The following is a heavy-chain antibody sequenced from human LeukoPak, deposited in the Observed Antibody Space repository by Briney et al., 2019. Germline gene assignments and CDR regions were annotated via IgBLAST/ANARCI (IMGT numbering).Heavy chain of an antibody. V-gene: IGHV4-38-2*01. Sequence: PSETLSLTCAVSGYSISSGYYWGWIRQPPGKGLEWIGSIYHSGSTYYNPSLKSRVTISVDTSKNQFSLKLSSVTAADTAVYYCASTPRGDWGQGTLVTVSS. D-gene: IGHD3-10*01. CDR1: GYSISSGYY. CDR3: ASTPRGD. J-gene: IGHJ4*02. CDR2: IYHSGST.